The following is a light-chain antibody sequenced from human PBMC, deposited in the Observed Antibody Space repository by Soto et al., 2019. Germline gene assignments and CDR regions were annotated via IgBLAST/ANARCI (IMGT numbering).Light chain of an antibody. CDR1: QGISNY. Sequence: DIQMTQSPSSLSASVGDRVTITCRASQGISNYLAWYQQKPGKVPKLVIYGASALRSGVPSRFSGSGSGTDFTLTIGSLQPEDVATYYCQTYNSAPLTFGGGTRVEIK. J-gene: IGKJ4*01. CDR3: QTYNSAPLT. CDR2: GAS. V-gene: IGKV1-27*01.